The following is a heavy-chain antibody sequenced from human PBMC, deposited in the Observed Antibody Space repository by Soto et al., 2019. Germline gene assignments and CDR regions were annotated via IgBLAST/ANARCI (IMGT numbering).Heavy chain of an antibody. D-gene: IGHD7-27*01. CDR3: AKNTGFYGDPFDY. CDR2: ISGSGGST. Sequence: EVQLLESGGGLVQPGGSLRPSCAASGFTFSSYAMSWVRQAPGKGLEWVSAISGSGGSTYYADSVKGRFTISRDNSKNTLYLQMNSLRAEDTAVYYCAKNTGFYGDPFDYWGQGTLVTVSS. CDR1: GFTFSSYA. V-gene: IGHV3-23*01. J-gene: IGHJ4*02.